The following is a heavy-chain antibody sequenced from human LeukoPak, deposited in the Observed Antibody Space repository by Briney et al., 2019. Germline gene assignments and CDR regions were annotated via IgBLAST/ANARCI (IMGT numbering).Heavy chain of an antibody. CDR3: ARAVVVPAAYYYYYMDV. D-gene: IGHD2-2*01. CDR2: ISYDGSNK. V-gene: IGHV3-30*04. J-gene: IGHJ6*03. Sequence: PGGFLRLSCAASGFTFSSYAMHWVRQAPGKGLEWVAVISYDGSNKYYADSVKGRFTISRDNSKNTLYLQMNSLRAEDTAVYYCARAVVVPAAYYYYYMDVWGKGTTVTVSS. CDR1: GFTFSSYA.